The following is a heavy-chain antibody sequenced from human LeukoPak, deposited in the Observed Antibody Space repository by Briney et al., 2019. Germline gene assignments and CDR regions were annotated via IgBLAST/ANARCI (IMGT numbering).Heavy chain of an antibody. CDR2: INQDGSAK. J-gene: IGHJ4*02. D-gene: IGHD5-24*01. CDR1: GFTFSTYW. Sequence: GGSLRLSCAASGFTFSTYWMSWVRQAPGRGLEWVANINQDGSAKFYGDSVKGRFTISRDNAKNTMSLEMNSLRVEDTAVYYCAKDYVSGDGYWDFDYWGQGTLVTVSS. V-gene: IGHV3-7*03. CDR3: AKDYVSGDGYWDFDY.